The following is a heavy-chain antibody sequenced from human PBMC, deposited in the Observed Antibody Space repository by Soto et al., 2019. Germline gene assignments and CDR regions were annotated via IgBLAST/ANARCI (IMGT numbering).Heavy chain of an antibody. V-gene: IGHV4-59*08. D-gene: IGHD3-9*01. CDR1: GGSISSYY. CDR2: IYYSGST. CDR3: ARQFTIFSPVPLDY. J-gene: IGHJ4*02. Sequence: TLSLTCTVSGGSISSYYWSWIRQPPGKGLEWIGCIYYSGSTNYNPSLKSRVTISVDTSKNQFSLKLSSVTAADTAVYYCARQFTIFSPVPLDYWGQGTLVTVSS.